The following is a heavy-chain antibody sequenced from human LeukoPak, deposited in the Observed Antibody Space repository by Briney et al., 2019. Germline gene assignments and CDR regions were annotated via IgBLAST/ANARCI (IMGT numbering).Heavy chain of an antibody. D-gene: IGHD2/OR15-2a*01. CDR1: LFTLSNFV. CDR3: KRYQALYFSYWDY. CDR2: IFYEGSIK. V-gene: IGHV3-33*01. Sequence: GGGLRVSRAPSLFTLSNFVMDWVPDAPRKGLEWLSAIFYEGSIKHYADSVESRFTISRDNSKTTLYLQVNSLTAEDTAVYYCKRYQALYFSYWDYCGQGTLVTVSS. J-gene: IGHJ4*02.